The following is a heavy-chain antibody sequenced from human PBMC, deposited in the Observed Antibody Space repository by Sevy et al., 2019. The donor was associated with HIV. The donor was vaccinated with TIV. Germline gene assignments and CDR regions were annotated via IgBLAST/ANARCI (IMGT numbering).Heavy chain of an antibody. CDR2: ISYDGSNK. CDR3: AKEGAYSSSWMNYFDY. V-gene: IGHV3-30*18. Sequence: GGSLRLSCAASGFTFSSYGMHWVRQAPGKGLEWVAVISYDGSNKYYADSVKGRFTISRDNSKNTLYLQMNSLRAEDTAVYYCAKEGAYSSSWMNYFDYSGQRTMVTVSS. J-gene: IGHJ4*02. D-gene: IGHD6-13*01. CDR1: GFTFSSYG.